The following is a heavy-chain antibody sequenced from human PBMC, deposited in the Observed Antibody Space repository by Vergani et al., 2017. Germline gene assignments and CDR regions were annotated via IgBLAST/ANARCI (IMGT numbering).Heavy chain of an antibody. J-gene: IGHJ5*02. CDR2: IYYSGST. D-gene: IGHD3-10*01. Sequence: QLQLQESGPGLVKPSQTLSLTCTVSGGSISSGGYYWSWIRQHPGKGLEWIGYIYYSGSTYYNPSLKSRVTISVDTSKNQFSLKLSSVTAADTAVYYCARDRGSGNPPLGFDPGGQGTLVTVSS. CDR3: ARDRGSGNPPLGFDP. CDR1: GGSISSGGYY. V-gene: IGHV4-31*03.